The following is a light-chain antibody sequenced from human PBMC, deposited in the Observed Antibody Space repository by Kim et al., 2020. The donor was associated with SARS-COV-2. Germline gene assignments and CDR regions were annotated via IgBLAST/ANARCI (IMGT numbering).Light chain of an antibody. CDR2: DAS. J-gene: IGKJ5*01. CDR1: QGISSA. Sequence: AIQLTQSPSSLSASVGDRVTITCRASQGISSALAWYQQKPGKAPNLLIYDASSLESGVPSRFSGSGSGTDFTLTISSLQPEDFATYYCQQFNNYPIFGQGTRLEIQ. CDR3: QQFNNYPI. V-gene: IGKV1D-13*01.